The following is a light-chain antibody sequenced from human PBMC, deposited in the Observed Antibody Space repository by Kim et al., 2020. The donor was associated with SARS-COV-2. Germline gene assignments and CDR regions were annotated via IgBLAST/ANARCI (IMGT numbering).Light chain of an antibody. J-gene: IGKJ1*01. V-gene: IGKV3-20*01. CDR1: QRVSSSY. CDR2: DAS. Sequence: SPGERAPPSCRASQRVSSSYLAWYQQKPGQAPRLLIYDASSRATGISDRFSGSGSGTDFTLTISRLEPEDFAVYYCQQYGNSPRTFGQGTKVDIK. CDR3: QQYGNSPRT.